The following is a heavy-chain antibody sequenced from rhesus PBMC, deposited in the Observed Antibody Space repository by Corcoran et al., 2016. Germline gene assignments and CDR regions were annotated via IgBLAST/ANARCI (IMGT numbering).Heavy chain of an antibody. CDR2: IYGSGGSN. D-gene: IGHD6-13*01. Sequence: QVQLQESGPGLVKPSETLSLTCAVSGYSISSNYWHSTRQPPGKGLEWIGSIYGSGGSNYLNPSLKSRVTLSVDTSKNQFSLKLSSVTAADTAVYYCARSPRYSSWPYFGYWGQGVLVTVSS. CDR3: ARSPRYSSWPYFGY. CDR1: GYSISSNY. V-gene: IGHV4S14*01. J-gene: IGHJ4*01.